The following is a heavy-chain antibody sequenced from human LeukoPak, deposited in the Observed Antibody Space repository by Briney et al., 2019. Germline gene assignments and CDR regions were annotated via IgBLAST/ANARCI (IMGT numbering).Heavy chain of an antibody. CDR3: AREGVAAAATYWYFDL. CDR1: GGSISSSDYY. CDR2: IYYGGST. V-gene: IGHV4-39*02. J-gene: IGHJ2*01. Sequence: SETLSLTCTVSGGSISSSDYYWGWTRQPPGKGLEWIGSIYYGGSTYYNPSLKSRVTISVDTSMNQFSLKLSSVTAADTAVYYCAREGVAAAATYWYFDLWGRGTLLTVSS. D-gene: IGHD6-13*01.